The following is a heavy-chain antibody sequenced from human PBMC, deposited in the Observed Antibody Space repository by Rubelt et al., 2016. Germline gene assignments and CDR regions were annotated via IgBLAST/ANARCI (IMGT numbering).Heavy chain of an antibody. V-gene: IGHV3-30*04. D-gene: IGHD6-13*01. CDR3: AKSRGSSSLSAFDI. Sequence: GKGLERVAVISYDGNIENYADSVRGRFTISRDQSKNTLYLQMSSLRAEDTAVYYCAKSRGSSSLSAFDIWGEGTMVTVSS. CDR2: ISYDGNIE. J-gene: IGHJ3*02.